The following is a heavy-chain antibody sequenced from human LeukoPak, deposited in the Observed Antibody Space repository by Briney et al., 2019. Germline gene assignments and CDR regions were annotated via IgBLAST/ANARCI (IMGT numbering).Heavy chain of an antibody. CDR3: ARQMPITIFGVVIFDWFDP. Sequence: PSESLSLTCIVSGGSISTSSCYWDWVRQPPGKGLEWIGSIYYSGSTYYNPSLKSRVTISVDTSKNQFSLKLSSVTAADTAVYYCARQMPITIFGVVIFDWFDPWGQGTLVTVSS. V-gene: IGHV4-39*01. CDR1: GGSISTSSCY. CDR2: IYYSGST. D-gene: IGHD3-3*01. J-gene: IGHJ5*02.